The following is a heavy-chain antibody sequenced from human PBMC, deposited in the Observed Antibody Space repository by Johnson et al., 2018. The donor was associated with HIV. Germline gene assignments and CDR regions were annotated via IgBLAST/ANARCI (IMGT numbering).Heavy chain of an antibody. CDR3: AKSTQASILRESGPYGAFDI. Sequence: QVQLVESGGGVVQPGRSLRLSCAASGFTFRSYGMHWVRQAPGKGLEWVAVISFDGTNKYYPDSVQGRFTISRANSKNTLYLQMDSLRPEDTALYYCAKSTQASILRESGPYGAFDIWGRGTMVTVSS. V-gene: IGHV3-30*18. CDR2: ISFDGTNK. CDR1: GFTFRSYG. D-gene: IGHD3-10*01. J-gene: IGHJ3*02.